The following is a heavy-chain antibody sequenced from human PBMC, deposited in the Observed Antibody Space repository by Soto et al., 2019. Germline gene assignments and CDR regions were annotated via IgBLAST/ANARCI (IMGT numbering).Heavy chain of an antibody. V-gene: IGHV1-18*01. CDR1: GYTFTRYG. Sequence: QVQLVQSGAEVKKPGASVKVSFKASGYTFTRYGVSWARQAPGQGLEWMGWINPYNGNTNYAQKLQGRVTMTTDTSTNTADMELRSLRSDDTAVYYCARDWFGVDYWGQGTLVTVSS. D-gene: IGHD3-16*01. CDR2: INPYNGNT. J-gene: IGHJ4*02. CDR3: ARDWFGVDY.